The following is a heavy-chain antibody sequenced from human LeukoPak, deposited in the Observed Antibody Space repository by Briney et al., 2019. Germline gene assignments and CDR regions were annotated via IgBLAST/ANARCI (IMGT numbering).Heavy chain of an antibody. CDR3: ARHPGRYDFWSGYHWPQGQYYFDY. J-gene: IGHJ4*02. CDR1: GGSFSGYY. V-gene: IGHV4-34*01. Sequence: TSETLSLTCAVYGGSFSGYYWSWIRQPPGKGLEWIGEINHSGSTNYNPSLKSRVTISVDTSKNQFSLKLSSVTAADTAVYYCARHPGRYDFWSGYHWPQGQYYFDYWGQGTLVTVSS. D-gene: IGHD3-3*01. CDR2: INHSGST.